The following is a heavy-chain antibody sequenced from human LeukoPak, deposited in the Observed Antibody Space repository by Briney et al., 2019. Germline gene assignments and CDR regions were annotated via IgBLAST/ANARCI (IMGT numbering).Heavy chain of an antibody. CDR2: MNTDGSST. CDR1: GFTLSNYW. V-gene: IGHV3-74*01. CDR3: ARDRYDILTGYNPLGAFDM. Sequence: GGSLRLSCVASGFTLSNYWMHWVRQAPGEGLVWVSRMNTDGSSTTYADFAKGRFTISRDNAKNTLRLQMNSLRAEDTAVYYCARDRYDILTGYNPLGAFDMWGQGTMVTVSS. J-gene: IGHJ3*02. D-gene: IGHD3-9*01.